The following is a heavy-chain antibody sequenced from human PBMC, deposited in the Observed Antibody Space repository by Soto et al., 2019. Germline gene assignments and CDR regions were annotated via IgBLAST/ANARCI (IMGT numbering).Heavy chain of an antibody. CDR2: IYYSGST. J-gene: IGHJ4*02. CDR3: AREPTRVGRFGELSYW. Sequence: QLQLQESGPGLVKPSETLSLTCTVSGGSISSSSYYWGWIRQPPGKGLEWIGSIYYSGSTYYNPSLKSRVTISVDTSKNQFSLKLSSVTAADTAVYYCAREPTRVGRFGELSYWWGQGTLVTVSS. V-gene: IGHV4-39*02. CDR1: GGSISSSSYY. D-gene: IGHD3-10*01.